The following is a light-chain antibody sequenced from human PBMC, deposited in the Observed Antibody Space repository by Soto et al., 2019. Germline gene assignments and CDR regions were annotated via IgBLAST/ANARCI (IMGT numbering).Light chain of an antibody. CDR3: QQRSNWT. V-gene: IGKV3-11*01. J-gene: IGKJ1*01. Sequence: IVRTHSPATLSVSPGEIAALSCRASQSVSSHLAWYQQKPGQAPRLLTYGASTRATGIPARFSGSGSGTDFTLTISSLEPEDFAVYYCQQRSNWTFGQGTKVDIK. CDR2: GAS. CDR1: QSVSSH.